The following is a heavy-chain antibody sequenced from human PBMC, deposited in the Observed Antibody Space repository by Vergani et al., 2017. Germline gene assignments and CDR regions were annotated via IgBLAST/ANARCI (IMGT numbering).Heavy chain of an antibody. D-gene: IGHD3-22*01. J-gene: IGHJ4*02. CDR3: ARANDSSGYYSY. Sequence: QVQLVPSGAEVKKPGASVKVSCKASGYTFTSYAMHWVRQAPGQRLEWMGWINAGNGNTKYSQKFQGRVTITRDTSASTAYMELSSLRSEDTAVYYCARANDSSGYYSYWGQGTLVTVSS. V-gene: IGHV1-3*01. CDR2: INAGNGNT. CDR1: GYTFTSYA.